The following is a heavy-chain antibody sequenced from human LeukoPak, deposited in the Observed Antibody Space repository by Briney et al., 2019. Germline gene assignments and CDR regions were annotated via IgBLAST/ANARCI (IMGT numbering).Heavy chain of an antibody. Sequence: SETLSLTCTVSGASISNYYWTWIRQPPGKGLEWIGYVFYSGSTNYNPALKSRLTISVDSSMNQFSLKLSSVTAADTAVYYCARLRLRYKRNGDSTSYEVFDIWGQGTVVTVSS. D-gene: IGHD2-21*01. V-gene: IGHV4-59*08. J-gene: IGHJ3*02. CDR2: VFYSGST. CDR3: ARLRLRYKRNGDSTSYEVFDI. CDR1: GASISNYY.